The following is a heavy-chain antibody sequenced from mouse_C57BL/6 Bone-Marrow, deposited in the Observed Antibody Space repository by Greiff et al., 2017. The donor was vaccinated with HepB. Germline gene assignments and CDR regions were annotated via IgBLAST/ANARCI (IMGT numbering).Heavy chain of an antibody. Sequence: ESGPGLVKPSQSLSLTCSVTGYSITSGYYWNWIRQFPGNKLEWMGYISYDGSNNYNPSLKNRISITRDTSKNQFFLKLNSVTTEDTATYYCARDGLLTTVVAKKMDYWGQGTSVTVSS. D-gene: IGHD1-1*01. V-gene: IGHV3-6*01. J-gene: IGHJ4*01. CDR3: ARDGLLTTVVAKKMDY. CDR1: GYSITSGYY. CDR2: ISYDGSN.